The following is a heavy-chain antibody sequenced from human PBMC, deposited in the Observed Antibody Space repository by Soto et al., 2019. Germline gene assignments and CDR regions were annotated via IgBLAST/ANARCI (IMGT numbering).Heavy chain of an antibody. CDR1: GFTFSSYG. CDR2: IWYDGSNK. D-gene: IGHD5-12*01. Sequence: QVQLVESGGGVVQPGRSLRLSCAASGFTFSSYGMHWVRQAPGKGLEWVAVIWYDGSNKYYADSVKGRFTISRDNSKNTLYLQMNSLRAEDTAVYYCARDNDLQAGYDWIKRYGMDVWGQGTTVTVSS. J-gene: IGHJ6*02. CDR3: ARDNDLQAGYDWIKRYGMDV. V-gene: IGHV3-33*01.